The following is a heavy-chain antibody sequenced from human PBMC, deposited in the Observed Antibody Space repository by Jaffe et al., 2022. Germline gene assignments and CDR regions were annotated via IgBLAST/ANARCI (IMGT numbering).Heavy chain of an antibody. CDR3: TTDRYTPWNLEESGVVVIANDAFDI. V-gene: IGHV3-15*01. J-gene: IGHJ3*02. Sequence: EVQLVESGGGLVKPGGSLRLSCAASGFTFSNAWMSWVRQAPGKGLEWVGRIKSKTDGGTTDYAAPVKGRFTISRDDSKNTLYLQMNSLKTEDTAVYYCTTDRYTPWNLEESGVVVIANDAFDIWGQGTMVTVSS. D-gene: IGHD2-21*01. CDR1: GFTFSNAW. CDR2: IKSKTDGGTT.